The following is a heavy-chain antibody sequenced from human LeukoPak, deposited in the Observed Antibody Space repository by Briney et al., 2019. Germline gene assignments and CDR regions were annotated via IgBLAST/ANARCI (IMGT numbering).Heavy chain of an antibody. V-gene: IGHV3-30*02. J-gene: IGHJ3*02. Sequence: GGSLRLSCAASGFTFSSYGMHWVRQAPGKGLEWVAFIRYDGSNKYYADSVKGRFTISRDNSKNTLYLQMNSLRAEDTAVYYCAKDQSGSYHAPYAFDIWGQGTMVTVSS. CDR1: GFTFSSYG. D-gene: IGHD1-26*01. CDR2: IRYDGSNK. CDR3: AKDQSGSYHAPYAFDI.